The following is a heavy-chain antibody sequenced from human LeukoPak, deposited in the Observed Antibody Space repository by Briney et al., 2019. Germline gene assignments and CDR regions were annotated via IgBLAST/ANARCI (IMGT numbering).Heavy chain of an antibody. CDR3: ARSIRITMEINMGDY. V-gene: IGHV1-18*01. J-gene: IGHJ4*02. Sequence: GASVKVSCKASGYSFTNYGITWVRQAPGQGLEWMGWISPYNGNTNYAQKLQGRVTMTRDTSTSTAYMELRSLRSDDTAVYYCARSIRITMEINMGDYWGQGTLVTVSS. D-gene: IGHD3-10*01. CDR1: GYSFTNYG. CDR2: ISPYNGNT.